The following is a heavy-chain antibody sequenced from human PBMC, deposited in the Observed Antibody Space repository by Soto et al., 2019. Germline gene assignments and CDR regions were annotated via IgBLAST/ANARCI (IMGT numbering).Heavy chain of an antibody. D-gene: IGHD1-1*01. V-gene: IGHV4-39*01. CDR3: ARHGPLSNNWNQLDY. CDR1: GGSISSSPYY. J-gene: IGHJ4*02. CDR2: IYYNGNT. Sequence: LSLTCTVSGGSISSSPYYWGWIRQPPGKGLEWIGNIYYNGNTFYNPSLKSRVTISVDTSKNQFSLKLSSVTAADTAVYYCARHGPLSNNWNQLDYWGQGTLVTVSS.